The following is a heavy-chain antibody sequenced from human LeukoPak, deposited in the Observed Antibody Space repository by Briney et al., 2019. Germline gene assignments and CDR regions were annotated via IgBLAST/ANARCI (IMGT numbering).Heavy chain of an antibody. CDR1: GFTFSSYA. Sequence: GRSLRLSCAASGFTFSSYAMHWVRQAPGKGLEWVAVISYDGSNKYYADSVKGRFTISRDNSKNTLYLQMNSLRAEGTAVYYCAITLLYCSSTSCFDYWGQGTLVTVSS. J-gene: IGHJ4*02. CDR2: ISYDGSNK. D-gene: IGHD2-2*01. CDR3: AITLLYCSSTSCFDY. V-gene: IGHV3-30*01.